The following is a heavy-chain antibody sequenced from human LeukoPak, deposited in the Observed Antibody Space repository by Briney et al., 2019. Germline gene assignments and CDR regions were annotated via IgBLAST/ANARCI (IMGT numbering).Heavy chain of an antibody. Sequence: GRSLRLSCAASGFTFSSYGMHWVRQAPGKGLEWVAVISYDGSNKYYAHSVKGRFTISRDNSKNTLYLQMNSLRAEDTAVYYCAKDLGAVVPAAMGLDYWGQGTLVTVSS. V-gene: IGHV3-30*18. J-gene: IGHJ4*02. CDR1: GFTFSSYG. CDR3: AKDLGAVVPAAMGLDY. CDR2: ISYDGSNK. D-gene: IGHD2-2*01.